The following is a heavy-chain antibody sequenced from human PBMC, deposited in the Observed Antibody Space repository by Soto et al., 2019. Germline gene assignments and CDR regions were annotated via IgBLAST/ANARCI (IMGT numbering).Heavy chain of an antibody. J-gene: IGHJ6*03. CDR1: GGSISSGGYY. CDR2: IYYNGST. CDR3: ARVVPAGYYYYYYMDV. Sequence: TLSLTCTVSGGSISSGGYYWSWLRQNPGKGLEWIGYIYYNGSTYYNPSLKSRVTISIDTSKNQFSLKLSSVTAADTAVFYCARVVPAGYYYYYYMDVWGKGTTVTVSS. V-gene: IGHV4-31*03. D-gene: IGHD2-2*01.